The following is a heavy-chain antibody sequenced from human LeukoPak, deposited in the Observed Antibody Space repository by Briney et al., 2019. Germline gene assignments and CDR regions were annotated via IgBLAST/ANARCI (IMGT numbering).Heavy chain of an antibody. J-gene: IGHJ4*02. D-gene: IGHD3-22*01. CDR3: AKDYYYDSSGYYDFDS. CDR2: ISGSGGST. Sequence: GGSLRLSCAASGFPFSSYAMSWVRQAPGKGLEWVSAISGSGGSTYYADSVKGRFTISRDNSKNTLFLQMNSLRAEDTAVYYCAKDYYYDSSGYYDFDSWGQGTLVTVSS. CDR1: GFPFSSYA. V-gene: IGHV3-23*01.